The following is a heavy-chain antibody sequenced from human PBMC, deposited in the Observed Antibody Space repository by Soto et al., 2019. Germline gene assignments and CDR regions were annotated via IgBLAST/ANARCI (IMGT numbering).Heavy chain of an antibody. CDR3: VLTSCYTCYYYGMDV. D-gene: IGHD2-2*02. CDR2: ISYDGSNK. Sequence: QVQLVESGGGVVQPGRSLRLSCAASGFTFSRYGMHWVRQAPGKGLAWVAVISYDGSNKYYADSVKGRFTISRDNSKNTLYLQMNSLRAEDTAVYYSVLTSCYTCYYYGMDVWGQGTTVTVSS. J-gene: IGHJ6*02. V-gene: IGHV3-30*03. CDR1: GFTFSRYG.